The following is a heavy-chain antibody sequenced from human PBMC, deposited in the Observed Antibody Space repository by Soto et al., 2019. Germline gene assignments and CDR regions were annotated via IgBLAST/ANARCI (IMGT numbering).Heavy chain of an antibody. CDR2: IWYDGSNK. V-gene: IGHV3-33*08. CDR1: GFTFSNYW. CDR3: ARDFSDSSGYYSY. Sequence: GGSLRLSCAASGFTFSNYWMSWVRQAPGKGLEWVAVIWYDGSNKYYADSVKGRFTISRDNSKNTLYLQMNSLRAEDTAVYYCARDFSDSSGYYSYWGQGTLVTVSS. D-gene: IGHD3-22*01. J-gene: IGHJ4*02.